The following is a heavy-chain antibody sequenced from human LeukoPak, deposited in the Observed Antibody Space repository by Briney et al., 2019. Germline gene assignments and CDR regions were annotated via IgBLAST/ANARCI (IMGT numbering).Heavy chain of an antibody. CDR3: ARVPYYYDSSGYYYFDY. Sequence: ASVKVSCKASGGTFSSYAISWVRQAPGQGLEWMGGIIPIFRTANYAQKFQGRVTITTDESTSTAYMELSSPRSEDTAVYYCARVPYYYDSSGYYYFDYWGQGTLVTVSS. CDR1: GGTFSSYA. J-gene: IGHJ4*02. D-gene: IGHD3-22*01. V-gene: IGHV1-69*05. CDR2: IIPIFRTA.